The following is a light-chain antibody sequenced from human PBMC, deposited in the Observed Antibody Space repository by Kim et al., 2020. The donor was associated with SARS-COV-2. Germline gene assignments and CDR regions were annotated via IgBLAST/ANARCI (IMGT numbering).Light chain of an antibody. CDR1: SLRSFY. Sequence: ALGQTVRSTCQGDSLRSFYASWYQQKPGQAPVLVIYGKNNRPSGIPDRISGSTSGNTASLTITGAQAEDEADYYCTSRDSSGNHWVFGGGAKLTVL. J-gene: IGLJ3*02. CDR3: TSRDSSGNHWV. CDR2: GKN. V-gene: IGLV3-19*01.